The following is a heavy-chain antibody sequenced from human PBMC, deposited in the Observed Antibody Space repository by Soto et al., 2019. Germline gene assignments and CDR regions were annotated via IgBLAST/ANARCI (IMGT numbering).Heavy chain of an antibody. CDR1: GGSINRGGYF. V-gene: IGHV4-30-4*01. CDR3: ARGPSADKVDY. J-gene: IGHJ4*02. CDR2: TYNSGTT. D-gene: IGHD3-3*01. Sequence: QVQLQESGPGLVKPSQTLSLTCTVSGGSINRGGYFWSWIRQTPGKGLEWIGDTYNSGTTSTNPSLNSRATISADTSPNQFSLSLKSVTAADTAGYYCARGPSADKVDYWGQGTLVTVSS.